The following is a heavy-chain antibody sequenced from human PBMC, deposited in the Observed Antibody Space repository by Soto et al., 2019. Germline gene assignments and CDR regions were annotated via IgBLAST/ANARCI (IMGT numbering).Heavy chain of an antibody. V-gene: IGHV3-7*05. CDR1: GFTFSSYW. CDR3: AREAYYSSCWHDSFGYFDY. J-gene: IGHJ4*02. CDR2: IKQDGSEK. D-gene: IGHD6-19*01. Sequence: GGSLRLSCAASGFTFSSYWMSWVRQAPGKGLEWVANIKQDGSEKYYVDSVKGRFTISRDNAKNSLYLQMNSLRAEDTAVYYCAREAYYSSCWHDSFGYFDYWGQGTLVTVSS.